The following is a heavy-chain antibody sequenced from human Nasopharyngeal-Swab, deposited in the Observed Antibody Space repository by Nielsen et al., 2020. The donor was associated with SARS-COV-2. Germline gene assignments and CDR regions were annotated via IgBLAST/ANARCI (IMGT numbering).Heavy chain of an antibody. CDR2: ISGSGGRT. D-gene: IGHD5-12*01. CDR1: GFTFGSYA. Sequence: GESLKISCAASGFTFGSYAMSWVRQAPGKGLEWVSGISGSGGRTYYADSVKGRVTISRDNSKNTLYLQMNSLRAEDTAVYYCAKGADVWTIVTTTTGCDYWGQGTLVTVSS. V-gene: IGHV3-23*01. J-gene: IGHJ4*02. CDR3: AKGADVWTIVTTTTGCDY.